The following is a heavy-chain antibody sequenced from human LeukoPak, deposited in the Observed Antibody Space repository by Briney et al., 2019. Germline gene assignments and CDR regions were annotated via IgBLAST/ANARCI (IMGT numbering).Heavy chain of an antibody. CDR3: ARGTAGMDV. V-gene: IGHV4-59*12. J-gene: IGHJ6*02. Sequence: SETLSLTCTVSGGSISSYYWSWIRQPPGKGLEWIGYVYYSGSTNYSPSLKSRVTMSVDTSKNQFSLKLSSVTAADTAVYYCARGTAGMDVWGQGTTVTVSS. CDR1: GGSISSYY. CDR2: VYYSGST.